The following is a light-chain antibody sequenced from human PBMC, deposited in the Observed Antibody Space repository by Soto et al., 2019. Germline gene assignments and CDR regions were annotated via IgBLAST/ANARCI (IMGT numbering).Light chain of an antibody. CDR1: SSDVGGYNY. V-gene: IGLV2-11*01. CDR3: CSYAGSYTFYV. Sequence: QSVLTQPGSVSGSPGQSVTISCTGTSSDVGGYNYVSWYQQHPGKAPKLMIYDVSKRPSGVPDRFSGSKSGNTASLTISGLQAEDEADYYCCSYAGSYTFYVFGTGTKVTVL. CDR2: DVS. J-gene: IGLJ1*01.